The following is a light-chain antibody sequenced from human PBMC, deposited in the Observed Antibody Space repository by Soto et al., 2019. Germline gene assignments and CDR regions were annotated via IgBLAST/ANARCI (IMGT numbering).Light chain of an antibody. Sequence: DIVLTQSPATLSLSPGDSATLSCTASQSVNSYLAWYQQKPGQAPRLLIYDACNRATVIAARFGGSGSGTDFSLTISSLEPEDFAVYYCQHRGNWPLTFGGGTKVDIK. CDR2: DAC. CDR3: QHRGNWPLT. J-gene: IGKJ4*01. V-gene: IGKV3-11*01. CDR1: QSVNSY.